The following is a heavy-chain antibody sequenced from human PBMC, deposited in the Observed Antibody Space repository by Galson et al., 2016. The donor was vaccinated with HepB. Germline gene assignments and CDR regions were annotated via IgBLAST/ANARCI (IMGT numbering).Heavy chain of an antibody. CDR3: ARHSSGAIAATGMDY. CDR1: GYNFANYW. V-gene: IGHV5-51*01. CDR2: IYLGDSGT. J-gene: IGHJ4*02. D-gene: IGHD6-13*01. Sequence: QSGAEVTEPGESLKISCKGSGYNFANYWIGWVRQMPGKGLEWMGIIYLGDSGTRYSPSFQGQVIISADKSINTAYLQWSRLKASDTAMYYCARHSSGAIAATGMDYWGQGTLVTVS.